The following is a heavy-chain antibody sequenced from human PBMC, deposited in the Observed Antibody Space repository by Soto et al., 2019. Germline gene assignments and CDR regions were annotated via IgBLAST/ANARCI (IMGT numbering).Heavy chain of an antibody. D-gene: IGHD3-10*01. CDR3: ARHSRSTMVRGVSRYGMDV. CDR1: GYSFTSYW. CDR2: IDPSDSYT. J-gene: IGHJ6*02. Sequence: ESLKISLQGSGYSFTSYWISWVRQMPGKGLEWMGRIDPSDSYTNYSPSFQGHVTISADKSISTAYLQWSSLKASDTAMYYCARHSRSTMVRGVSRYGMDVWGQGTTVTVSS. V-gene: IGHV5-10-1*01.